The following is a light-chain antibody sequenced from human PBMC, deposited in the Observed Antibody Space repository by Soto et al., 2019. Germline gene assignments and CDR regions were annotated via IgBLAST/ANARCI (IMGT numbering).Light chain of an antibody. J-gene: IGKJ1*01. V-gene: IGKV1-39*01. CDR3: QQTYTTPRT. CDR1: QTASNY. Sequence: DTQMTQSPSYLSASVGDRISITCRASQTASNYVNWYQQKPGKAPTLLISATSTLQSGVPSRFRGSGSGTDFTLTITSLQPEDFATYYCQQTYTTPRTFGQGTKAAIK. CDR2: ATS.